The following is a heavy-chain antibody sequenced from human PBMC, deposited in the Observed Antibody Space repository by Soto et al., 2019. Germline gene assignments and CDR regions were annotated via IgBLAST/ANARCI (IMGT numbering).Heavy chain of an antibody. CDR1: GFTFGTTD. V-gene: IGHV3-23*01. J-gene: IGHJ5*02. CDR2: IDGSGGIT. CDR3: VKNSGWFNT. D-gene: IGHD3-10*01. Sequence: QLLQSGGGLVQPGGSLTLSCAASGFTFGTTDMSWVRQAPGEGLEWVSTIDGSGGITYYAGSVKGRFTISRDNSRNTVYLPMNSLRGDDTALYYCVKNSGWFNTWGQGALVTVSS.